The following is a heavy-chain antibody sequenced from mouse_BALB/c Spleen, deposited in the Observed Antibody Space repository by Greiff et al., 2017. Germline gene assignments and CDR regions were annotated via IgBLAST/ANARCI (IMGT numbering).Heavy chain of an antibody. D-gene: IGHD1-1*01. Sequence: EVQLVESGGDLVKPGGSLKLSCAASGFTFSSYGMSWVRQTPDKRLEWVATISSGGSYTYYPDSVKGRFTISRDNAKNTLYLQMSSLKSEDTAMYYCARHYYGSISFAYWGQGTLVTVSA. CDR3: ARHYYGSISFAY. J-gene: IGHJ3*01. CDR2: ISSGGSYT. CDR1: GFTFSSYG. V-gene: IGHV5-6*01.